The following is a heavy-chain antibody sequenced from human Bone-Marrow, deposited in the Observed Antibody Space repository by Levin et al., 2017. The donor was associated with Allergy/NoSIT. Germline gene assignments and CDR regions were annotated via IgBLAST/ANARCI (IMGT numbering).Heavy chain of an antibody. CDR2: INPLFGTA. V-gene: IGHV1-69*13. CDR1: GRTFSNYD. J-gene: IGHJ4*02. CDR3: ATRLGRGYFFDF. D-gene: IGHD2-15*01. Sequence: GASVKVSCKASGRTFSNYDMSWVRQAPGQGPEWMGAINPLFGTANYAQQFQGRVTITADSSTTTAYMELTSLGFDDTAVYYCATRLGRGYFFDFWGQGTLVTVSS.